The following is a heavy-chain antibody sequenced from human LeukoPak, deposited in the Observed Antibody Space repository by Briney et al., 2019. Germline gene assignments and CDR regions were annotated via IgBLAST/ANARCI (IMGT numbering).Heavy chain of an antibody. CDR3: ARGEQWLVL. Sequence: SETLSLTCTVSGGSISSSSYYWGWIRQPPGKGLEWIGSIYYSGSTYYNPSLKSRVTISVDTSKNQFSLKLSSVTAADTAVYYCARGEQWLVLWGQGTLVTVSS. J-gene: IGHJ4*02. CDR1: GGSISSSSYY. V-gene: IGHV4-39*07. CDR2: IYYSGST. D-gene: IGHD6-19*01.